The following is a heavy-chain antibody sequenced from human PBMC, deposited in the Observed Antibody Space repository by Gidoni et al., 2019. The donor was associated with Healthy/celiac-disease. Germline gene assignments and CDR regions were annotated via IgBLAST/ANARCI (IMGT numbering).Heavy chain of an antibody. D-gene: IGHD3-22*01. CDR3: ARGGYYYDSSGYYSVPNPFDY. CDR2: IIPILGIA. J-gene: IGHJ4*02. Sequence: QVQLVQSGAEVKKPGSSVKVSCKASGGTFSSYAISWVRQAPGQGLEWMGRIIPILGIANYAHKFQGRVTITADKSTSTAYMELSSLRSEDTAVYYCARGGYYYDSSGYYSVPNPFDYWGQGTLVTVSS. V-gene: IGHV1-69*04. CDR1: GGTFSSYA.